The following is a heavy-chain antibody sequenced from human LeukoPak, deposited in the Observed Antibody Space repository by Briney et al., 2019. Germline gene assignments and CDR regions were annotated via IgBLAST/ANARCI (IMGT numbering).Heavy chain of an antibody. V-gene: IGHV3-23*01. CDR3: ANEAEDWLFFDY. CDR2: ISGSGGTT. Sequence: GGSLRLSCAASGFTFSTYAMSWVRQAPGKGLEWVSTISGSGGTTYYADSVKGRLTISRDNSKNTLYLQMNSLRAEDTAVYYCANEAEDWLFFDYWGQGTLVTVSS. D-gene: IGHD3/OR15-3a*01. CDR1: GFTFSTYA. J-gene: IGHJ4*02.